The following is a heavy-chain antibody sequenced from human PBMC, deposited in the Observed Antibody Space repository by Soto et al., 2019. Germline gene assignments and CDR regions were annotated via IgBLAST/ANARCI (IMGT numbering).Heavy chain of an antibody. Sequence: EVQLLQSGGGLVQPGGSLRLSCAASGFTFSSYAMSWVRQAPGKGLEWVSTISGTGGSTYYPDSVQGRFTISRDNSKKPVYLQMNSLRAEDAAVYYCEKGMTRGYYLFDYWGQGTLVTVSS. V-gene: IGHV3-23*01. CDR3: EKGMTRGYYLFDY. J-gene: IGHJ4*02. CDR1: GFTFSSYA. CDR2: ISGTGGST. D-gene: IGHD3-22*01.